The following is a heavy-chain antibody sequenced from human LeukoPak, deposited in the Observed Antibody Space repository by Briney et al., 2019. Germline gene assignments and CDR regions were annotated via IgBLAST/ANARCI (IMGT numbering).Heavy chain of an antibody. CDR1: GGSISSGGYY. D-gene: IGHD2-2*01. V-gene: IGHV4-39*07. Sequence: PSETLSLTCTVSGGSISSGGYYWSWIRQPPGKGLEWIGEINHSGSTNYNPSLKSRATISVDTSKNQFSLKLSSVTAADTAVYYCARGPVVPAAIGFLSWFDPWGQGTLVTVSS. CDR2: INHSGST. J-gene: IGHJ5*02. CDR3: ARGPVVPAAIGFLSWFDP.